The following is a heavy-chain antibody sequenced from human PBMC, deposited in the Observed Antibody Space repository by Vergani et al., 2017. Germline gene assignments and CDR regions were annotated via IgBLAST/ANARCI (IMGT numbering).Heavy chain of an antibody. CDR2: ISAYNGNT. CDR1: GYTFTSYG. D-gene: IGHD3-10*01. J-gene: IGHJ6*02. CDR3: AKPQGPRGSHGYYYYGMDV. Sequence: QVQLVQSGAEVKKPGASVKVSCKASGYTFTSYGISWVRQAPGQGLEWMGWISAYNGNTNYAQKLQGRVTMTTDTSTSTAYMELRSLRSDDTAVYYCAKPQGPRGSHGYYYYGMDVWGQGTTVTVSS. V-gene: IGHV1-18*01.